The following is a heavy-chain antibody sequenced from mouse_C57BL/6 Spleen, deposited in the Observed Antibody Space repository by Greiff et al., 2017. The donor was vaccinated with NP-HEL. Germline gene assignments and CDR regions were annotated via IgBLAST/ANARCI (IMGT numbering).Heavy chain of an antibody. J-gene: IGHJ1*03. Sequence: QVQLQQPGAELVKPGASVKMSCKASGYTFTSYWITWVKQRPGQGLEWIGDIYPGSGSTNYNEKFKSKATLTVDTSSSTAYLQLSHLPSEDAAVYYCARETPHWYFEDWGTGTTVTVSS. CDR3: ARETPHWYFED. V-gene: IGHV1-55*01. CDR2: IYPGSGST. CDR1: GYTFTSYW.